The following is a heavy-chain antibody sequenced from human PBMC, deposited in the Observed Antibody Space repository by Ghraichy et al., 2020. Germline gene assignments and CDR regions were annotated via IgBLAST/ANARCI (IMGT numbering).Heavy chain of an antibody. Sequence: VSCKTSGYVFTTYGISWVRQAPGQGLEWVGWISGYDGNTNYAQKLQGRVTVTQDTSTSTAYMELRNLRSDDTAVYYCVRDWNYDMDVWGHGATVTVSS. D-gene: IGHD1-1*01. CDR3: VRDWNYDMDV. J-gene: IGHJ6*02. V-gene: IGHV1-18*01. CDR2: ISGYDGNT. CDR1: GYVFTTYG.